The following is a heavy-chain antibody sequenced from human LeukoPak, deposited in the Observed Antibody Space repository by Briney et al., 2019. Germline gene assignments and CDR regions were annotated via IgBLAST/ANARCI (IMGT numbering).Heavy chain of an antibody. J-gene: IGHJ4*02. D-gene: IGHD6-13*01. CDR1: GGSISSGSYY. V-gene: IGHV4-61*02. Sequence: SESLSLTCTVSGGSISSGSYYWSWIRQPAGKGLEWIGRIYTSGSTNYNPSLKRRVTMSVDTPKNQFSLKLSSVTDADTAVYYCARGLCGAAGDPYFDYWGQGTLVSVSS. CDR2: IYTSGST. CDR3: ARGLCGAAGDPYFDY.